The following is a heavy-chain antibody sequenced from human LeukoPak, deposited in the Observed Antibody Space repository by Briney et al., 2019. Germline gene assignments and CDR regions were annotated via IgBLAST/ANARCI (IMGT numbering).Heavy chain of an antibody. CDR1: GFTFSTFW. V-gene: IGHV3-7*01. Sequence: GGSLRLSCAASGFTFSTFWMTWVRQAPGNGLEWVANIKHDGSEKYYVDSMKGRFTISRDNAKNSLFLQMNSLRAEDTAVYYCARDRSSGCDFWGQGTLVTVSS. CDR2: IKHDGSEK. D-gene: IGHD3-22*01. CDR3: ARDRSSGCDF. J-gene: IGHJ4*02.